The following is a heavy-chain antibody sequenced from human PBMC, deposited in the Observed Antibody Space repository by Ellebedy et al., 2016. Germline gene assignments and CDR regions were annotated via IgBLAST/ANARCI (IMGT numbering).Heavy chain of an antibody. CDR2: ISSSSTYI. Sequence: GRSLRLSCAASGFTFSTYYMHWVRQAPGKGLEWVSSISSSSTYIYYADSLKGRFTVSRDNAKKSLYLQMNSLRAEDTAVYYCASVYDILAGFPYWGQGTLVTVSS. J-gene: IGHJ4*02. D-gene: IGHD3-9*01. CDR1: GFTFSTYY. V-gene: IGHV3-21*01. CDR3: ASVYDILAGFPY.